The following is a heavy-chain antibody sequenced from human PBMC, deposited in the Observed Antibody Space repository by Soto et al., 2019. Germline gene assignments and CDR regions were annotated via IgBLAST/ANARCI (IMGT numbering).Heavy chain of an antibody. J-gene: IGHJ6*02. CDR1: GGSISSYY. D-gene: IGHD3-22*01. CDR2: IYYSGST. Sequence: SETLSLTCTVSGGSISSYYWSCIRQPPGKGLEWIGYIYYSGSTNYNPSLKSRVTISVDTSKNQFSLKLSSVTAADTAVYYCARDSAPSYYDSSGYHKLYYYYGMDVWGQGTTVTVSS. V-gene: IGHV4-59*01. CDR3: ARDSAPSYYDSSGYHKLYYYYGMDV.